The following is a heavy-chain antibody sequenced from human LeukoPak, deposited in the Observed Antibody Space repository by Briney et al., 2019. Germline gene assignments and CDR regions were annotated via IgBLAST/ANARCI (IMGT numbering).Heavy chain of an antibody. CDR3: AKTVVTTIFKRGNAFDI. D-gene: IGHD3-9*01. J-gene: IGHJ3*02. CDR1: GFTFSSYA. Sequence: GGSLRLSCAASGFTFSSYAMSWVRQAPGKGLEWVSAISGSGGSTYYADSVKGRFTISRDNSKNTLYLQMNSLRAEDTAVYYCAKTVVTTIFKRGNAFDIWGQGTMATVSS. V-gene: IGHV3-23*01. CDR2: ISGSGGST.